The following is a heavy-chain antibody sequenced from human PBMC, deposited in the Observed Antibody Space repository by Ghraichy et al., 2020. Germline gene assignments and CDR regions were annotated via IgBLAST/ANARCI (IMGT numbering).Heavy chain of an antibody. CDR1: GDSISNYY. CDR3: ARRGRIGGTFGWFDS. J-gene: IGHJ5*01. D-gene: IGHD3-16*01. CDR2: ISDSGIT. Sequence: SETLTLTCTISGDSISNYYWSWIRQPPGKELEWIGYISDSGITNYNPSLMRRVTISLDTSKTHLSLALRSVTAADTAVYYLARRGRIGGTFGWFDSWGQGTLVTVSA. V-gene: IGHV4-59*08.